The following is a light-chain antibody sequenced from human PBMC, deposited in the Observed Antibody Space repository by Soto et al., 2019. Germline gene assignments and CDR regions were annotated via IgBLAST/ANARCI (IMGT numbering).Light chain of an antibody. V-gene: IGLV2-14*01. J-gene: IGLJ1*01. CDR2: DVS. CDR1: SSDVGGYNY. Sequence: QSALTQPASVSGSPGQSITISCTGTSSDVGGYNYVSWYQQHSGKAPKLMIYDVSNRPSGVSNRFSGSKSGNTASLTISGLQAEDEADYYCSSYTSSSNLYVFGTGTKVTVL. CDR3: SSYTSSSNLYV.